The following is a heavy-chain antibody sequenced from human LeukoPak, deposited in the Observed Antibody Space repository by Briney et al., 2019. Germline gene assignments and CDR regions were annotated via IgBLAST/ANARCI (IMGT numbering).Heavy chain of an antibody. V-gene: IGHV4-39*01. J-gene: IGHJ4*02. Sequence: PSETLSLTCTVSGGSINGSYYWGWIRQPPGKGLDWIGTIYYTGSTYFNPALKSRVTISVDTSKNQFSLKLTSVTAGDTAVYYCARIAAAATISFDYWGQGTLVTVSS. CDR3: ARIAAAATISFDY. CDR1: GGSINGSYY. CDR2: IYYTGST. D-gene: IGHD6-13*01.